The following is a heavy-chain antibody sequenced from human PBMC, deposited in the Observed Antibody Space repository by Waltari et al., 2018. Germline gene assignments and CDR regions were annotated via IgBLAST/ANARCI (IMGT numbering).Heavy chain of an antibody. CDR3: AKDFCGDCSSGYFDY. J-gene: IGHJ4*02. D-gene: IGHD2-21*01. V-gene: IGHV3-30*02. CDR2: IRYDGSNK. Sequence: EWVAFIRYDGSNKYYADSVKGRFTISRDNSKNTLYLQMNSLRAEDTAVYYCAKDFCGDCSSGYFDYWGQGTLVTVSS.